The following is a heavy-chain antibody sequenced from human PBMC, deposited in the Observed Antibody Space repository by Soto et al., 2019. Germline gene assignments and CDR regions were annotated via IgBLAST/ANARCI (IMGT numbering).Heavy chain of an antibody. CDR1: GITFSNYA. CDR3: AKDPDRYDYVWGTYRYIDH. CDR2: ISTSGGRP. D-gene: IGHD3-16*02. Sequence: GSLRLYCTASGITFSNYAMSWVRQAPRKGLEWVSSISTSGGRPYYADSVKGRFTISRDNSKNTLYLQMNSLRVEDTAVYYCAKDPDRYDYVWGTYRYIDHWGQGTLVTVYS. V-gene: IGHV3-23*01. J-gene: IGHJ4*02.